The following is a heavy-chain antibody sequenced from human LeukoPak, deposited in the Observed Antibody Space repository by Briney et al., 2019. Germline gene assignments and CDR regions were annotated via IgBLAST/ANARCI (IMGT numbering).Heavy chain of an antibody. CDR1: GGSISSYY. V-gene: IGHV4-59*01. D-gene: IGHD6-19*01. Sequence: SETLSLTCTVSGGSISSYYWTWIRQPPGKGLEWIGYIYYSGSTNYNPSLKSRVTISVDTSKNQFSLKLSSVTAADTAVYYCARVQGSGWPYYYYMDVWGKGTTVTVSS. J-gene: IGHJ6*03. CDR3: ARVQGSGWPYYYYMDV. CDR2: IYYSGST.